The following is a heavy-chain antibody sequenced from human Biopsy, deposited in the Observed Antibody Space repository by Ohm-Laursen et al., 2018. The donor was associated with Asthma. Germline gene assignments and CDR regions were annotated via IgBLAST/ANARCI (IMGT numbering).Heavy chain of an antibody. Sequence: SLRLSCTASGFSFNSYGMHWVRQAPGKGLEWVAVMSFDGRQTYFADSVKGRFTISRDNSKNTLYLQMNSLRAEDTAVYYCAKERYYDFWSGYPIWGQGTMVTVSS. V-gene: IGHV3-30*18. J-gene: IGHJ3*02. CDR2: MSFDGRQT. D-gene: IGHD3-3*01. CDR3: AKERYYDFWSGYPI. CDR1: GFSFNSYG.